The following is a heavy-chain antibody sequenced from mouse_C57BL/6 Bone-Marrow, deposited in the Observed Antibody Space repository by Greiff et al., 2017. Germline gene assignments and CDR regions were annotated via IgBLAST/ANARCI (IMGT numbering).Heavy chain of an antibody. D-gene: IGHD1-1*01. Sequence: VQLQQSGAELVRPGASVKLSCTASGFNIKDDYMHWVKQRPEQGLEGIGWIDPENGDTEYASKFQGKATITADTSSNTAYLQLSSLTSEDTAVYYCTADYYGSSPGYFDVWGTGTTVTVSS. CDR1: GFNIKDDY. CDR2: IDPENGDT. CDR3: TADYYGSSPGYFDV. J-gene: IGHJ1*03. V-gene: IGHV14-4*01.